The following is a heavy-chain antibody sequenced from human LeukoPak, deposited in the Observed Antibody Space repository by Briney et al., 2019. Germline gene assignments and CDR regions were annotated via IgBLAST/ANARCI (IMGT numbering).Heavy chain of an antibody. Sequence: PSETLSLTCTVSGCSISSSSYYWGWIRQPPGKGLEWMGSIVYTGRTYYNPSLKSRVTISVDTSKNQFSLQLSSVTAADTAVYYCARMYSGYFDYWGQGSLVTVSS. D-gene: IGHD1-26*01. CDR3: ARMYSGYFDY. CDR2: IVYTGRT. CDR1: GCSISSSSYY. J-gene: IGHJ4*02. V-gene: IGHV4-39*07.